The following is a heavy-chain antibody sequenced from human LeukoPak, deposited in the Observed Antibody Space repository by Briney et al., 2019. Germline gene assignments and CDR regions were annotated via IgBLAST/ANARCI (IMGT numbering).Heavy chain of an antibody. J-gene: IGHJ4*02. D-gene: IGHD3-10*01. CDR2: IKQDGSEK. CDR1: GFTFSSYW. V-gene: IGHV3-7*01. Sequence: PGGSLRLACASSGFTFSSYWMSWVRQASGKVREGVANIKQDGSEKYYVDSVKGRFTISRDNAKNSLDLQMNSLRAEDTAVYYCAKDFGGSRSYYCPFDSWGQGILVTVSS. CDR3: AKDFGGSRSYYCPFDS.